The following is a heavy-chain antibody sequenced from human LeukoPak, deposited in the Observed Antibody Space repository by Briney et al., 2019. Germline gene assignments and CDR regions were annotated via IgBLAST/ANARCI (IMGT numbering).Heavy chain of an antibody. CDR2: IYASGST. V-gene: IGHV4-61*02. J-gene: IGHJ4*02. Sequence: SETLSLTCTVSGGSISSGSYYWSWIRQPAEKGLEWIGRIYASGSTNYNPSLKSRVTISVDTSKNQFSLRLRSVTAADTAVYYCARTWYGSGSQHSDYWGQGTLVTVSS. D-gene: IGHD3-10*01. CDR1: GGSISSGSYY. CDR3: ARTWYGSGSQHSDY.